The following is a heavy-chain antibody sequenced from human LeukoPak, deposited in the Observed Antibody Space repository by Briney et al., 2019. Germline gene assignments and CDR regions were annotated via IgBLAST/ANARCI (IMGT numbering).Heavy chain of an antibody. V-gene: IGHV3-7*01. CDR1: GFTFSSYW. CDR2: IKQDGSEK. CDR3: ARDYHGVENYFDY. D-gene: IGHD2-2*01. J-gene: IGHJ4*02. Sequence: GGSLRLSCAASGFTFSSYWMSWVRQAPGKGLEWVANIKQDGSEKYYVDSVKGRFTISRDNAKNPLYLQMNSLRAEDTAVYYCARDYHGVENYFDYWGQGTLVTVSS.